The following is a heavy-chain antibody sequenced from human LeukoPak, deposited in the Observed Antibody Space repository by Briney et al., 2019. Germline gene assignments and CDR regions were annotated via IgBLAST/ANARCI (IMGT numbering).Heavy chain of an antibody. J-gene: IGHJ4*02. CDR3: AGGPGFLIDC. CDR2: IKQDGSEK. Sequence: GGSLRLSCAASGSTFSSYAMSWVRQAPGKGLEWVANIKQDGSEKHYVDSVKGRLTISRDNAKNLLYLQMNSLRVEDTAVYYCAGGPGFLIDCWGQGTLVTVSS. V-gene: IGHV3-7*01. D-gene: IGHD3-3*01. CDR1: GSTFSSYA.